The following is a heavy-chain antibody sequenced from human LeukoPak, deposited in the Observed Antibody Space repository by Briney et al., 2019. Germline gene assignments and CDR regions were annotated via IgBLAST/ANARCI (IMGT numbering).Heavy chain of an antibody. J-gene: IGHJ3*02. Sequence: SETLSLTCAVSGASISGHYRSWIRQPAGKGLEWIGRIYTRGSTNYNPSLKSRVTISVDTSRTQLSLKLTSVTGADTAVYYCARGVDAFDMWGQGTKVTVSS. CDR1: GASISGHY. V-gene: IGHV4-59*10. CDR2: IYTRGST. D-gene: IGHD2-8*01. CDR3: ARGVDAFDM.